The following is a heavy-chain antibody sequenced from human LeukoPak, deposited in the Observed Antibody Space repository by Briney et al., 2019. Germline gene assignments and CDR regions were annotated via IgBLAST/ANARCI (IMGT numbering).Heavy chain of an antibody. D-gene: IGHD3-22*01. Sequence: PSGTLSLTCGVSGGSITQTNYWTWVRRPPGKGLEWIGEVNLQGSTNYNPSLMGRVAISVDKSENHVSLQLTSVTAADTAVYYCARGGAYHYGTSGYYYAEENFDYWGQGTLVTVSS. CDR3: ARGGAYHYGTSGYYYAEENFDY. J-gene: IGHJ4*02. CDR1: GGSITQTNY. CDR2: VNLQGST. V-gene: IGHV4-4*02.